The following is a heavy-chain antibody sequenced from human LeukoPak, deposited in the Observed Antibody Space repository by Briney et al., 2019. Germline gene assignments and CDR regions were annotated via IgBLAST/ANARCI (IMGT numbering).Heavy chain of an antibody. V-gene: IGHV3-48*03. CDR1: GFNLRDHD. CDR3: ARDLYSGTSWYRLGY. J-gene: IGHJ4*02. CDR2: ISSAASTS. Sequence: GGSLRLSCAASGFNLRDHDMNWVRQAPGKGLEWVSYISSAASTSYYADSVRGRFTISRDNAKNSLYLEMNSPRAEDTAVYYCARDLYSGTSWYRLGYWGQGTVVTVSS. D-gene: IGHD6-13*01.